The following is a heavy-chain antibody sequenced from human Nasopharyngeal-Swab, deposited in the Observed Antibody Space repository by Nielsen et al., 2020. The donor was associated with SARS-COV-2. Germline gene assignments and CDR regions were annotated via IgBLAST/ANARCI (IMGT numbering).Heavy chain of an antibody. CDR3: ARGGYQLLLRSYYYGMDV. D-gene: IGHD2-2*01. CDR1: VGSFSAYY. CDR2: VDHTGRT. J-gene: IGHJ6*02. Sequence: SQTLSLTCAVHVGSFSAYYWSWVRQPPGKGREWIGEVDHTGRTNNNPSLQSRVTMSLDTSKNQFTLTLRSVTAADTAVYYCARGGYQLLLRSYYYGMDVWSQGTTVTVSS. V-gene: IGHV4-34*01.